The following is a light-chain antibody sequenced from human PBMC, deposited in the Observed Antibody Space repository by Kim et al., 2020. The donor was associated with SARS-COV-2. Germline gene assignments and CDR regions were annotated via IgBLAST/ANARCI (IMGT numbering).Light chain of an antibody. V-gene: IGLV6-57*01. CDR1: GGSIATGY. Sequence: KPVTSSCTRTGGSIATGYVHWYQQRPGGSPITVIYEDDQRPSGVPDRFSASIDTSSNSASLPISGLKTEDEADYYCQSYDGSGWVFGGGTQLTVL. CDR3: QSYDGSGWV. J-gene: IGLJ3*02. CDR2: EDD.